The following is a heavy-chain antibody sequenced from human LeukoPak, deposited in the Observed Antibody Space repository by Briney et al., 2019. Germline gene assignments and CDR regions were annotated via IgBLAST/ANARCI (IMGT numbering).Heavy chain of an antibody. CDR3: ARHIAVAGTVVYYFDY. V-gene: IGHV5-51*01. Sequence: PGESLKISCQGSGSSFTSYWIGWVRQMPGKGLEWMGIIYPGDSDTRYSPSFQGQVTISADKSISTAYLQWSSLKASDTAMYYCARHIAVAGTVVYYFDYWGQGTLVTVSS. CDR2: IYPGDSDT. D-gene: IGHD6-19*01. CDR1: GSSFTSYW. J-gene: IGHJ4*02.